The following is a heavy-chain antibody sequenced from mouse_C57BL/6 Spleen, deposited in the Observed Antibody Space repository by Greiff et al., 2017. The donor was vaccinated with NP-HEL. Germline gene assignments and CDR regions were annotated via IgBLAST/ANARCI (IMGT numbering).Heavy chain of an antibody. CDR3: ARTPLYYGSSYGYFDY. D-gene: IGHD1-1*01. J-gene: IGHJ2*01. Sequence: QVQLQQSGAELVKPGASVKISCKASGYAFSSYWMNWVKQRPGKGLEWIGQIYPGDGDTNYNGKFKGKATLTADKSSSTAYMQLSSLTSEDSAVYFCARTPLYYGSSYGYFDYWGQGTTLTVSS. CDR2: IYPGDGDT. CDR1: GYAFSSYW. V-gene: IGHV1-80*01.